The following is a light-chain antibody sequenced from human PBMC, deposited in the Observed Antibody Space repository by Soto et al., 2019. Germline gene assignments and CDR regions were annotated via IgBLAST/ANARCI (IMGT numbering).Light chain of an antibody. Sequence: DIQMTQSPSALSASVGDRVTITCRASQNISSWLAWYQQKAGKAPTSLIYDASSLESGVPSRLSGSGSVTEFAHTITKLQPDDSATYYCQQYKGFSPRTFGQGTNVEIK. CDR3: QQYKGFSPRT. CDR1: QNISSW. J-gene: IGKJ1*01. V-gene: IGKV1-5*01. CDR2: DAS.